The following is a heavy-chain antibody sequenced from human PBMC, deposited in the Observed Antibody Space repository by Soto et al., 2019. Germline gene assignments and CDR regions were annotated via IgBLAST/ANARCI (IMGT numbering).Heavy chain of an antibody. Sequence: SETLSLTCTVSGDSITSNSYFWAWIRQPPGKGLEWIGSIYYSGTTYYNPSPKSRVTISVDRSKNQFSLNLSSVTAADTAVYYCARHFSVEDFDYWGQGALVNVSS. CDR3: ARHFSVEDFDY. J-gene: IGHJ4*02. CDR2: IYYSGTT. V-gene: IGHV4-39*01. CDR1: GDSITSNSYF.